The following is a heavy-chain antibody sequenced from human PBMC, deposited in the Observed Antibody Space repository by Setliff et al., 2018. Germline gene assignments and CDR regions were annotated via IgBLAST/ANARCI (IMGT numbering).Heavy chain of an antibody. CDR3: ARGTKTMVINYWYFDV. Sequence: ESLKISCAASGFTVSSNYMSWVRQLPGKGLEWIAEIHHSGSANFHPSLKSRVAISVDPSKNQFYLNLRSVTAADTAVYFCARGTKTMVINYWYFDVWGRGTPVTVSS. J-gene: IGHJ2*01. CDR1: GFTVSSNY. D-gene: IGHD4-17*01. CDR2: IHHSGSA. V-gene: IGHV4-34*01.